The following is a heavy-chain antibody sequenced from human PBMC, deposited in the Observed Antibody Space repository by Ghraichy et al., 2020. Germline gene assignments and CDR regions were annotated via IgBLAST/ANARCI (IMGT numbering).Heavy chain of an antibody. V-gene: IGHV4-39*01. J-gene: IGHJ6*02. D-gene: IGHD3-3*01. CDR2: IYYSGST. CDR3: ARLLYDFWSGYYYYYYGMDV. CDR1: GGSISSSSYY. Sequence: SETLSLTCTVSGGSISSSSYYWGWIRQPPGKGLEWIGSIYYSGSTYYNPSLKSRVTISVDTSKNQFSLKLSSVTAADTAVYYCARLLYDFWSGYYYYYYGMDVWGQGTTVTVSS.